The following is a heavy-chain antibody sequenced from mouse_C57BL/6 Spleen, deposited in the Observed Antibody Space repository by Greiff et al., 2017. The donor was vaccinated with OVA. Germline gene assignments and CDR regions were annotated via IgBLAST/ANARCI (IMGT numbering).Heavy chain of an antibody. D-gene: IGHD2-12*01. CDR3: ARRGRYDVEDY. Sequence: VQRVESGAELVRPGTSVQMSCKASGYTFTNYWIGWAKQRPGHGLAWLGAIYPGGGYTHSNEKFKGKATLTADKSSSTAYMPFSSLTSEDSAIYYCARRGRYDVEDYWGQGTTRTVAA. V-gene: IGHV1-63*01. CDR2: IYPGGGYT. J-gene: IGHJ2*01. CDR1: GYTFTNYW.